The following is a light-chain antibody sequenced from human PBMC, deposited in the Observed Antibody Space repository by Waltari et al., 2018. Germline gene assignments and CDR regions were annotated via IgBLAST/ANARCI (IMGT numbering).Light chain of an antibody. Sequence: QTVVTQEPSFSVSPGGTVTLPCCLNPGSVSPTYSPIWYQQTPGQAPRTLIYSTNIRSSGVPDRFSGSILGNKAALIITGAQAVDASDYYCLLYMPSGDWLFGGGTKLTVL. V-gene: IGLV8-61*01. CDR1: PGSVSPTYS. J-gene: IGLJ3*02. CDR2: STN. CDR3: LLYMPSGDWL.